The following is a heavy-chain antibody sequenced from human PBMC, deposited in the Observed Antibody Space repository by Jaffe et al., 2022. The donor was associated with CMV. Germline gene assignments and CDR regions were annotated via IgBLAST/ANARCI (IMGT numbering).Heavy chain of an antibody. CDR3: ARRYPNRGWYPFDY. CDR1: GGSISSSSYY. CDR2: IYYSGST. Sequence: QLQLQESGPGLVKPSETLSLTCTVSGGSISSSSYYWGWIRQPPGKGLEWIGSIYYSGSTYYNPSLKSRVTISVDTSKNQFSLKLSSVTAADTAVYYCARRYPNRGWYPFDYWGQGTLVTVSS. J-gene: IGHJ4*02. D-gene: IGHD6-19*01. V-gene: IGHV4-39*01.